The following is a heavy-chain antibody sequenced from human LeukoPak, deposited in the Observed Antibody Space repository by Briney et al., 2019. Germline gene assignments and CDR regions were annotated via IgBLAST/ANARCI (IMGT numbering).Heavy chain of an antibody. V-gene: IGHV5-51*01. CDR2: LYIGESDS. J-gene: IGHJ3*01. D-gene: IGHD4-23*01. Sequence: GESLKISCKGSGYRFTNYWIGWVRQMPGKGLEWMGILYIGESDSRYSPSFRGQVTMSADKSITTAYLQWSSLKASDTAIYYCARSHGGNSGGGFDVWGQGTMVIVSS. CDR3: ARSHGGNSGGGFDV. CDR1: GYRFTNYW.